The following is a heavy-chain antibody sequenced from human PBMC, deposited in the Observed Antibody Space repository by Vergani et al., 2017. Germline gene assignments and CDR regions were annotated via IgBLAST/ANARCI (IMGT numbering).Heavy chain of an antibody. CDR1: GFTFSSYW. CDR3: ARVPAGGSYYYYGMDV. J-gene: IGHJ6*02. V-gene: IGHV3-74*02. CDR2: INSDGSST. Sequence: EVQLVESGGGLVKPGRSLRLSCAASGFTFSSYWMHWVRQAPGKGLVWVSRINSDGSSTSYADSVKGRFTISRDNAKNTLYLQMNSLRAEDTAVYYCARVPAGGSYYYYGMDVWGQGTTVTVSS. D-gene: IGHD1-26*01.